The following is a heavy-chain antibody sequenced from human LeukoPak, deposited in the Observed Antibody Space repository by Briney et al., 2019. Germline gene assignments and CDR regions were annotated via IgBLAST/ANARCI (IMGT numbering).Heavy chain of an antibody. CDR1: GFTFSSYG. Sequence: GGSLRLSCAASGFTFSSYGMSWVRQAPGKGLEWVSAISGSGGSTYYADSVKGRFTISRDNSKNTLYLQMNSLRAEDTAVYYCAPKWSSGWYYYWGQGTLVTVSS. D-gene: IGHD6-19*01. J-gene: IGHJ4*02. CDR2: ISGSGGST. CDR3: APKWSSGWYYY. V-gene: IGHV3-23*01.